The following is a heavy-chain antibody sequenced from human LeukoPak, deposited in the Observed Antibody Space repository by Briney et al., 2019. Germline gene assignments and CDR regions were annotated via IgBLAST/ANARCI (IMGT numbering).Heavy chain of an antibody. Sequence: GGSLRLSCAASGFTFSTYWMSWVRQAPGKGLEWVADVKQDGSEKYYVDSVKGRFTISRDNAKNSLYLQMNSLRAEDTAVYYCARDNSVLLWFGESPGRNWFDPWGQGTLVTVSS. CDR1: GFTFSTYW. D-gene: IGHD3-10*01. J-gene: IGHJ5*02. V-gene: IGHV3-7*01. CDR3: ARDNSVLLWFGESPGRNWFDP. CDR2: VKQDGSEK.